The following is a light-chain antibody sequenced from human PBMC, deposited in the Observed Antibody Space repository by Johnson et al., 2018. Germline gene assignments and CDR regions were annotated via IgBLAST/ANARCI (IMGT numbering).Light chain of an antibody. CDR1: SSNIGNNY. J-gene: IGLJ1*01. Sequence: QSVLTQPPSVSAAPGQKVTISCSGSSSNIGNNYVSWYQQLPGTAPKLLIYENNKRPSGIPDRFSGPKSGTSATSAITGLQPGDEADYYCGTWDSSLSAGNVFGTGTKVTVL. CDR3: GTWDSSLSAGNV. V-gene: IGLV1-51*02. CDR2: ENN.